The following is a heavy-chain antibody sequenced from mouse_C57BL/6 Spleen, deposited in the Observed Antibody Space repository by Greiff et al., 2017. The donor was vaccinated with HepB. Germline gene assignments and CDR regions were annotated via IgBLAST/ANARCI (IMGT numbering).Heavy chain of an antibody. D-gene: IGHD1-1*01. CDR2: IYPRDGST. CDR1: GYTFTDHT. CDR3: AREGGYYYGSSPYWYFDV. J-gene: IGHJ1*03. V-gene: IGHV1-78*01. Sequence: VQLQQSDAELVKPGASVKISCKVSGYTFTDHTIHWMKQRPEQGLEWIGYIYPRDGSTKYNEKFKGKATLTADKSSSTAYMQLNSLTSEDSAVYFCAREGGYYYGSSPYWYFDVWGTGTTVTVSS.